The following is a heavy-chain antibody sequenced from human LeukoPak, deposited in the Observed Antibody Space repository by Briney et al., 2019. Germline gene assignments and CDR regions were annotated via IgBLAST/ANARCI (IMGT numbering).Heavy chain of an antibody. CDR3: ARVPPSHSDSSKIYYYYYVDV. CDR2: ISSTGNT. V-gene: IGHV4-4*07. J-gene: IGHJ6*03. Sequence: SETLSLTCTVSGVSITNCCWGWIRQPAGRGLDWIGRISSTGNTAYSPSLQSRVTMSVDTSKNQFSLKLNSVTAADTAVYYCARVPPSHSDSSKIYYYYYVDVWGKGTPVTVSS. CDR1: GVSITNCC. D-gene: IGHD6-6*01.